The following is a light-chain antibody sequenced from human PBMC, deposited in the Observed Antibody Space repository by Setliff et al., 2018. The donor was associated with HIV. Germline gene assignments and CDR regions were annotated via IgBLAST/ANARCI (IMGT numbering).Light chain of an antibody. CDR1: QSVSSNY. J-gene: IGKJ5*01. Sequence: EIVLTQSPGTLSLSPGERATLSCRASQSVSSNYLAWYQQKPGQAPRLLIYGASRRATGIPDRFSGSVSGTDFTLTISRLEPEDFALYHCQQYGSSPITFGQGTRLEIK. V-gene: IGKV3-20*01. CDR3: QQYGSSPIT. CDR2: GAS.